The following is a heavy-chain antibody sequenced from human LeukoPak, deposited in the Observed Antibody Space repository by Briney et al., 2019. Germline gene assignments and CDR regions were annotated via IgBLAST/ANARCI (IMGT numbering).Heavy chain of an antibody. CDR1: GFTFSSYS. CDR3: ACLRGPSDY. D-gene: IGHD4-17*01. Sequence: GGSLRLSCAASGFTFSSYSMNWVRQAPGKGLEWVSSISSSSSYIYYADSEKGRFTISRDNAKNSLYLQMDSLTADDTAVYFCACLRGPSDYWGQGTLVTVSS. V-gene: IGHV3-21*01. CDR2: ISSSSSYI. J-gene: IGHJ4*02.